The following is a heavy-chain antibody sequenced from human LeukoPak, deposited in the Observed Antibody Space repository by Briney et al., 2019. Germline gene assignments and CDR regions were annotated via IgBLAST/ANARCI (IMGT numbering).Heavy chain of an antibody. D-gene: IGHD3-22*01. CDR1: GFTFSSYA. V-gene: IGHV3-23*01. J-gene: IGHJ4*02. Sequence: GGSLRLSCAASGFTFSSYAMSWVGPAPGKGLDWVSAISGSGDNTYHADPVKGRFTNSRDNSNNTQYLQMNSLRAEDTALYYCAKGSYYDSSGTYYFDYWGQGTLVTVSS. CDR2: ISGSGDNT. CDR3: AKGSYYDSSGTYYFDY.